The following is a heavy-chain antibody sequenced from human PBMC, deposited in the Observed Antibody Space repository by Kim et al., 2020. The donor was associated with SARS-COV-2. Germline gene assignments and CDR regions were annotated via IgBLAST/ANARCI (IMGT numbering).Heavy chain of an antibody. V-gene: IGHV3-23*01. CDR2: ISGSGGST. D-gene: IGHD3-10*01. J-gene: IGHJ5*02. CDR3: AKDPLNRMVRGYTTPYNWFDP. Sequence: GGSLRLSCAASGFTFSSYAMSWVRQAPGKGLEWVSAISGSGGSTYYADSVKGRFTISRDNSKNTLYLQMNSLRAEDTAVYYCAKDPLNRMVRGYTTPYNWFDPWGQGTLVTVSS. CDR1: GFTFSSYA.